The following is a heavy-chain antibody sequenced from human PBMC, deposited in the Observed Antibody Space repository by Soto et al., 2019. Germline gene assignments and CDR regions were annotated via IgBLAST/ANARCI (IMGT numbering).Heavy chain of an antibody. J-gene: IGHJ4*02. V-gene: IGHV3-30*04. D-gene: IGHD1-26*01. CDR3: ARELFSAADY. Sequence: QVQLVESGGGVVQPGRSLRLSCVGSGFIFRNFPMYWIRQAPGKGLEWVALMSFDEKNKYYADSGKGRFTISRDTSKNTVYLQMNGLRTEDTAVYYCARELFSAADYWGQGTLVIVSS. CDR2: MSFDEKNK. CDR1: GFIFRNFP.